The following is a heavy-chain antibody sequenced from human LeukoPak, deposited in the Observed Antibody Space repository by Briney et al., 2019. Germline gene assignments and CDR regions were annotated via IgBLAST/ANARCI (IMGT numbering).Heavy chain of an antibody. J-gene: IGHJ6*02. Sequence: TSSQTLSLTCTVSGGSISSGSYYWSWIRQPAGKGLEWIGRIYTSGSTNYNPSLKSRATISVDTSKNQFSLKLSSVTAADTAVYYCARDYADYYYGMDVWGQGTTVTVSS. CDR2: IYTSGST. V-gene: IGHV4-61*02. CDR3: ARDYADYYYGMDV. D-gene: IGHD4-17*01. CDR1: GGSISSGSYY.